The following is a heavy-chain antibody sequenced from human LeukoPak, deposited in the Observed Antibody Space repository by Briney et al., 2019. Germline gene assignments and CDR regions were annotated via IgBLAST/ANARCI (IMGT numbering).Heavy chain of an antibody. J-gene: IGHJ6*03. CDR3: ARDLWGNSSFLYYYMDV. CDR2: INPGGRST. V-gene: IGHV1-46*01. CDR1: GYTFTNYY. D-gene: IGHD6-13*01. Sequence: ASVTASCKASGYTFTNYYIHWVRQAPGQGLAWMGIINPGGRSTSYPQKFQGRVTMTRDTSTSTVYMELSSLRSEDTAVYYCARDLWGNSSFLYYYMDVWGKGTTVTISS.